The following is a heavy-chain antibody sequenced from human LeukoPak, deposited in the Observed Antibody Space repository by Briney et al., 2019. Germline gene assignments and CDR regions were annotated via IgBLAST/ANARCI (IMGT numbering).Heavy chain of an antibody. Sequence: GGSLRLSCAASGFTFSSYSMNWVRQAPGKGLEWVSYISSSSSTIYYADSVKGRFTISRDNAKNSLYLQMNSLRAEDTAVYYCARDGIQLWSRGYWYFDLWGRGTLVTVSS. CDR2: ISSSSSTI. J-gene: IGHJ2*01. CDR1: GFTFSSYS. V-gene: IGHV3-48*04. CDR3: ARDGIQLWSRGYWYFDL. D-gene: IGHD5-18*01.